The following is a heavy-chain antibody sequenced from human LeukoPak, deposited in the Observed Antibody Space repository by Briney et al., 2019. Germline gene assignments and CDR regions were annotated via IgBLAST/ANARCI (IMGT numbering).Heavy chain of an antibody. D-gene: IGHD1-1*01. CDR2: ISKDGGNK. CDR1: GFTFDVHD. J-gene: IGHJ4*02. CDR3: AKRSGSPHNFDY. V-gene: IGHV3-43*02. Sequence: GGSLRLSCAASGFTFDVHDMHWVRQVPGKGLEWVCLISKDGGNKHYADSVKGRFSISRDNNRNSLSLQMNSLRSEDTALYFCAKRSGSPHNFDYWGQGALVTVSS.